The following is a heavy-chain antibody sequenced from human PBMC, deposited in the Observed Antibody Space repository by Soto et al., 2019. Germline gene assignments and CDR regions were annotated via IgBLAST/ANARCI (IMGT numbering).Heavy chain of an antibody. CDR2: ISAYNGNT. CDR3: ARDLCGGQLRYFDWLCPFDY. CDR1: GYTFTSYG. V-gene: IGHV1-18*01. J-gene: IGHJ4*02. D-gene: IGHD3-9*01. Sequence: GPSVKVSCKASGYTFTSYGISWVRQAPGQGLEWMGWISAYNGNTNYAQKLQGRVTMTTDTSTSTAYMELRSLGSDDTAVYYCARDLCGGQLRYFDWLCPFDYWGQGTLVTVSS.